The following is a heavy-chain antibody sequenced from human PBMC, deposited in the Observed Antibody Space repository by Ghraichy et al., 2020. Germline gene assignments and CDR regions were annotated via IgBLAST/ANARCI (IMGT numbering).Heavy chain of an antibody. V-gene: IGHV4-59*01. Sequence: SQTLSLTCAVSGASISNYYWNWIRQPPGQGPEWIAYIHYNGNTNCNPSLKSRVTISLDTSMNQFSLNLSSVTAADTAVYYCARWGSGSRYFDLWGQGTLVTVSS. J-gene: IGHJ4*02. CDR2: IHYNGNT. D-gene: IGHD2-15*01. CDR3: ARWGSGSRYFDL. CDR1: GASISNYY.